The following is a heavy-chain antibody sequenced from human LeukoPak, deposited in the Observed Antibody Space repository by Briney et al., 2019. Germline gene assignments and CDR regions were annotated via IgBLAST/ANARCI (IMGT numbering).Heavy chain of an antibody. CDR1: GFTFSNAW. V-gene: IGHV3-15*01. D-gene: IGHD3-22*01. CDR3: TTDPYYDSSGYNH. CDR2: IKSKTGGGTT. J-gene: IGHJ5*02. Sequence: GGSLRLSCAASGFTFSNAWMSWVRQAPGKGLEWVGRIKSKTGGGTTDYAAPVKGRFTISRDDSKNTLYLQMNSLKTEDTAVYYCTTDPYYDSSGYNHWGQGTLVTVSS.